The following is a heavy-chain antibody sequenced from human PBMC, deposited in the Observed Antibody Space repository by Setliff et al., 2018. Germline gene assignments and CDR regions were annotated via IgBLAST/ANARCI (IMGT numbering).Heavy chain of an antibody. Sequence: PGGSLRLSCAASGFTFSSYWMSWVRQAPGKGLEWVANIHQYGSEKYYVDSVKGRFTISRDNAKNTLYLQMNSLRAEDTAVYYCARAHSSTLSVHDYWGQGTLVTVSS. CDR2: IHQYGSEK. CDR3: ARAHSSTLSVHDY. V-gene: IGHV3-7*01. D-gene: IGHD2-2*01. J-gene: IGHJ4*02. CDR1: GFTFSSYW.